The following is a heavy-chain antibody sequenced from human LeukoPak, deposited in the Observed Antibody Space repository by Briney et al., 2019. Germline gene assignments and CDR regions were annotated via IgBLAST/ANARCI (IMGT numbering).Heavy chain of an antibody. CDR2: IYSGGST. D-gene: IGHD6-13*01. V-gene: IGHV3-53*01. CDR3: ARSLDGIAASSDY. Sequence: GGSLRLSCAASGFTVSNNYMSWVRQAPGKGLEWVSVIYSGGSTYYADSVKGRFTISRDNSKNTLYLQMNSLRAEDTAVYYCARSLDGIAASSDYWGQGTLGTVSS. J-gene: IGHJ4*02. CDR1: GFTVSNNY.